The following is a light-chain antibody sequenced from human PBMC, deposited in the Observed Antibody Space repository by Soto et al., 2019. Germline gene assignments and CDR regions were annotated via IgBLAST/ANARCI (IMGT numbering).Light chain of an antibody. CDR1: QSVGSN. CDR3: HQYNSWPRT. V-gene: IGKV3-15*01. J-gene: IGKJ1*01. CDR2: GAS. Sequence: EIVMTQSPATLSVSPGERATLSCRASQSVGSNLAWYQQRPGQSPRLLIYGASTRSTGIPARFSGSGSGTEFSLTVSSLQSEDFAVFFCHQYNSWPRTFGQGTKVDSK.